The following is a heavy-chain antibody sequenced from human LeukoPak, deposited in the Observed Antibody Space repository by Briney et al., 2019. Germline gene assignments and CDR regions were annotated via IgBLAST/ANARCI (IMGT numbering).Heavy chain of an antibody. J-gene: IGHJ6*02. Sequence: GGSLRLSCAASGFTFSSYWMNWARQAPGKGLEWVASINHNGNVNYYVDSVKGRFTITRDNAKNSLYLQMSNLRAEDTAVYFCARGGGLDVWGQGATVTVSS. D-gene: IGHD3-16*01. V-gene: IGHV3-7*03. CDR3: ARGGGLDV. CDR2: INHNGNVN. CDR1: GFTFSSYW.